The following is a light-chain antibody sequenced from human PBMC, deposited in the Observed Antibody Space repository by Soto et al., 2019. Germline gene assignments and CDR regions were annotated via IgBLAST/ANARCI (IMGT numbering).Light chain of an antibody. CDR3: ATWDDNVKGPV. J-gene: IGLJ2*01. V-gene: IGLV1-44*01. CDR2: TNS. Sequence: QSVLTQPPSASGPPGQRVTISCSGRASNIVSNFVSWYQVVPGTAPKLLIYTNSHRPSGVPDRFSGSRSGTSASLDISGLQSDDEADYFCATWDDNVKGPVFGGGTKLTVL. CDR1: ASNIVSNF.